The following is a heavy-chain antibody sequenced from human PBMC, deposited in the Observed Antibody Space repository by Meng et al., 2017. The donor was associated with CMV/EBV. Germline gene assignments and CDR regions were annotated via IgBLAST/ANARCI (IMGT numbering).Heavy chain of an antibody. Sequence: SETLSLTCTVSGGSISSYYWSWIRQPPGKGLEWIGYIYYSGSTNYNSSLKSRVTISVDTSKNQFSLKLSSVTAADTAVYYCARGRYYYDSSGYHRWFDPWGQGTLVTVSS. D-gene: IGHD3-22*01. J-gene: IGHJ5*02. V-gene: IGHV4-59*01. CDR2: IYYSGST. CDR1: GGSISSYY. CDR3: ARGRYYYDSSGYHRWFDP.